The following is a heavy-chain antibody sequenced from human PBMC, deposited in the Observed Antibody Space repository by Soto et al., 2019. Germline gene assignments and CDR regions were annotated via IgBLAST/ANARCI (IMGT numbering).Heavy chain of an antibody. Sequence: SETLSLTCTVSGGSISSGGYYWSWIRQHPGKGLEWIGYIYYSGSTYYNPSLKSRVTISVDTSKNQFSLKLSSVTAADTAVYYCARGACLNSHCKFDYGDTPTFRAFDYWGQGTLVTVSS. D-gene: IGHD4-17*01. J-gene: IGHJ4*02. CDR3: ARGACLNSHCKFDYGDTPTFRAFDY. CDR2: IYYSGST. CDR1: GGSISSGGYY. V-gene: IGHV4-31*03.